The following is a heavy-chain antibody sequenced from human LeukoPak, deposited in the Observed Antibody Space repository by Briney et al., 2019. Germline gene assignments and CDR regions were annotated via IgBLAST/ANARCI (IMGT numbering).Heavy chain of an antibody. V-gene: IGHV3-23*01. CDR1: GLTFSSYA. D-gene: IGHD2-21*01. J-gene: IGHJ4*02. CDR3: AKSHITRYPLQYYFDL. CDR2: ISVTGDIT. Sequence: LAGGSLRLSCAASGLTFSSYAMSWLRQAPQKGLEWVSGISVTGDITYYADSVKGRFTIARDNSRTTLYLQLNSLRADDTAVYYCAKSHITRYPLQYYFDLRGQGAQVIVSS.